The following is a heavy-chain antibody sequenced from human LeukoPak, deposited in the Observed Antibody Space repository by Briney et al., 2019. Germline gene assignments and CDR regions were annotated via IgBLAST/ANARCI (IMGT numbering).Heavy chain of an antibody. V-gene: IGHV3-11*01. CDR2: ISRSGSTK. Sequence: GSLRLSCAASGFTFSDYNMRWIRQAPGKGLEWVSSISRSGSTKYYADSVKGRFTISRDNAKNSLFLQMNSLRAEDTAVDYCARVLRYCSGGNCYSGGLGYMDVWGKGTTVTISS. CDR3: ARVLRYCSGGNCYSGGLGYMDV. CDR1: GFTFSDYN. D-gene: IGHD2-15*01. J-gene: IGHJ6*03.